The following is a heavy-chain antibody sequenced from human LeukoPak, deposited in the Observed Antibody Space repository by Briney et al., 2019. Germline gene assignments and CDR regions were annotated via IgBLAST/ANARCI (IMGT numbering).Heavy chain of an antibody. Sequence: PGGSLRLSCAASEFSVGSNYMTWVRQAPGKGLEWVSSISSSSSYIYYADSVRGRFTISRDNAKNSLYLQMNSLRAEDTAVYYCARDFLGDGYNYGYYFDYWGQGTLVTVSS. CDR1: EFSVGSNY. J-gene: IGHJ4*02. D-gene: IGHD5-24*01. CDR2: ISSSSSYI. CDR3: ARDFLGDGYNYGYYFDY. V-gene: IGHV3-21*01.